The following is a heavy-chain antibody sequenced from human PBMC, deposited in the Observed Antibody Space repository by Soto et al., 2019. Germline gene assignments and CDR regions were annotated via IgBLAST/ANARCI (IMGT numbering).Heavy chain of an antibody. Sequence: GGSLRLSCAISGFTFSSHAMSWVRQAPGKGLEWVSGISNGGGSTGYGDSVKGRFTISRDNSKNTVYLQMNSLRPEDTAVYHCAKGQSSGAYYFSAMDVWGQGTTVTVSS. V-gene: IGHV3-23*01. D-gene: IGHD3-10*01. CDR2: ISNGGGST. J-gene: IGHJ6*02. CDR3: AKGQSSGAYYFSAMDV. CDR1: GFTFSSHA.